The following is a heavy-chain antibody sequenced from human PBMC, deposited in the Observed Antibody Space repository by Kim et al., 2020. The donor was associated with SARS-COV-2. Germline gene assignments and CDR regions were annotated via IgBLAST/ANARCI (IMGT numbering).Heavy chain of an antibody. CDR2: INPSGGST. D-gene: IGHD3-10*01. Sequence: ASVKVSCKASGYTFTSYYMHWVRQAPGQGLEWMGIINPSGGSTSYAQKFQGRVTMTRDTSTSTVYMELSSLRSEDTAVYYCARDSSGGLLWFGERVRNWFDSWGEGSVVTVSS. V-gene: IGHV1-46*01. J-gene: IGHJ5*01. CDR3: ARDSSGGLLWFGERVRNWFDS. CDR1: GYTFTSYY.